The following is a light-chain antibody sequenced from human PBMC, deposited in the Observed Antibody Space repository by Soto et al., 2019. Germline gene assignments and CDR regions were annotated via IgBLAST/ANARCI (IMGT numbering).Light chain of an antibody. CDR2: GAS. V-gene: IGKV3-20*01. CDR3: QQYGNSPQT. CDR1: QSVNSSY. Sequence: EIVLTQSPGTLSLSPGERVTLSCRASQSVNSSYLAWYQHKPGQAPRLLIYGASTRATGIPDMFSGSGSGTDFTLTIARLEPGDFAVYYCQQYGNSPQTFGQGTKVDIK. J-gene: IGKJ1*01.